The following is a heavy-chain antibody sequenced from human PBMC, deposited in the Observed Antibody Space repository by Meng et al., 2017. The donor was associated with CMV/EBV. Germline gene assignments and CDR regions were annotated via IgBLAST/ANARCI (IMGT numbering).Heavy chain of an antibody. V-gene: IGHV1-2*02. CDR1: GYTFTGYY. CDR3: ARVDCSSTSCYLRFDP. CDR2: INPNSGGT. Sequence: ASVKVSCKASGYTFTGYYMHWVRQAPGQGLEWMGWINPNSGGTNYAQKFQGRVTMTRDTSISTAYMELSRLRSDDTAVYYCARVDCSSTSCYLRFDPWGQGTLVTVPQ. D-gene: IGHD2-2*01. J-gene: IGHJ5*02.